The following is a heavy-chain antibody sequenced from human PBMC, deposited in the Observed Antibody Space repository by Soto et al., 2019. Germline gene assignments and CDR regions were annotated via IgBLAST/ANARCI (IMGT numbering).Heavy chain of an antibody. D-gene: IGHD2-21*01. Sequence: QVQLVQSGAEVKKPGSSMKVSCKASGGIFSSYVFSWVRQAPGQGLEWMGRSIPMFDITNYAQKFEGRVTITAEKTTTTVDLELRHLISEETAIYYCAKDRALNNAAFVMAYLGQGTLVTVSS. V-gene: IGHV1-69*04. CDR1: GGIFSSYV. J-gene: IGHJ4*02. CDR2: SIPMFDIT. CDR3: AKDRALNNAAFVMAY.